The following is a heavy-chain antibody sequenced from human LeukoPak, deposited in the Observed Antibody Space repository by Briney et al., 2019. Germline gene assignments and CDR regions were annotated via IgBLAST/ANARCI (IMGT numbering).Heavy chain of an antibody. Sequence: GGSLRLSCAASGFTFSSYWMSWVRQAPGKGLEWVANINQDGSEKYYVDSVKGRFTISRDNAKNSLYLQVNSLRAEDTAVYYCARNSAYSSSWYLPIHFDYWGQGTLVTVSS. D-gene: IGHD6-13*01. CDR1: GFTFSSYW. CDR2: INQDGSEK. CDR3: ARNSAYSSSWYLPIHFDY. V-gene: IGHV3-7*01. J-gene: IGHJ4*02.